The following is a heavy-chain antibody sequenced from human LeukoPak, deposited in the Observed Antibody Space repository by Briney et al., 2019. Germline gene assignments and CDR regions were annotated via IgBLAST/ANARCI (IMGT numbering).Heavy chain of an antibody. CDR1: GGSISSGSYC. CDR3: ARVYYDSSGYYPIQFYPYYYYYMDV. CDR2: IYTSGST. V-gene: IGHV4-61*09. D-gene: IGHD3-22*01. Sequence: PSETLSLTCTVSGGSISSGSYCWSWIRQPAGKGLEWIGHIYTSGSTNYNPSLKSRLTISVDTSKNQFSLKLSSVTAADTAVYYCARVYYDSSGYYPIQFYPYYYYYMDVWGKGTTVTVSS. J-gene: IGHJ6*03.